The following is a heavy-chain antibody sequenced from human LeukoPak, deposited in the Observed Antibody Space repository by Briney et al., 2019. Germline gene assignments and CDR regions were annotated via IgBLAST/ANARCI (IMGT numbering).Heavy chain of an antibody. D-gene: IGHD3-22*01. J-gene: IGHJ4*02. Sequence: GGSLRLSCAASGFTFSTYALSWVRRAPGKGLEWVSSISINGGGTYYADSVKGRFTISRDNSKNTLYLQMNSLRAEDTAVYYCAKDQHYYDSSGLTDYWGQGTLVTVSS. CDR2: ISINGGGT. V-gene: IGHV3-23*01. CDR3: AKDQHYYDSSGLTDY. CDR1: GFTFSTYA.